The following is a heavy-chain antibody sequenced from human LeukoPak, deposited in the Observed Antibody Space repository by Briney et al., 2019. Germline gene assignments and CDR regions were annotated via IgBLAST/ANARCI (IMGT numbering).Heavy chain of an antibody. J-gene: IGHJ3*02. CDR2: IIPIFGTA. CDR3: ASVYHDILTGYYKGAFDI. D-gene: IGHD3-9*01. V-gene: IGHV1-69*05. Sequence: ASVKVSCKASGYTFTGYYLHWVRQAPGQGLEWMGGIIPIFGTANYAQKFQGRVTITTDESTSTAYMELSSLRSEDTAVYYCASVYHDILTGYYKGAFDIWGQGTMVTVSS. CDR1: GYTFTGYY.